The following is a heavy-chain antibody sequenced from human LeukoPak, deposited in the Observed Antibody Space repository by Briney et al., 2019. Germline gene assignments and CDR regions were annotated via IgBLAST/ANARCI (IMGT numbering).Heavy chain of an antibody. D-gene: IGHD5-24*01. CDR2: IYYSGST. V-gene: IGHV4-59*12. CDR1: GGSISSYY. CDR3: ARNRDGYNSFDY. J-gene: IGHJ4*02. Sequence: PSVTLSLTCTVSGGSISSYYWSWIRQPPGKGLEWIGYIYYSGSTNYNPSLKSRVTISVDTSKNHFSLKLSSVTAADTAVYYCARNRDGYNSFDYWGQGTLVTVSS.